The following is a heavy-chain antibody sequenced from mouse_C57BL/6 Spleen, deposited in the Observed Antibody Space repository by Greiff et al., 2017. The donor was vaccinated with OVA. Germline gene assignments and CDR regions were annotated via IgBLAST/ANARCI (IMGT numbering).Heavy chain of an antibody. CDR3: ARSRYGNYIYYAMDY. J-gene: IGHJ4*01. Sequence: VQLQQSGAELVRPGTSVKVSCKASGYAFTNYLIEWVKQRPGQGLEWIGVINPGSGGTNYNEKFKGKATLTADKSSSTAYMQLSSLTSEDSAVYFCARSRYGNYIYYAMDYWGQGTSVTVSS. CDR2: INPGSGGT. D-gene: IGHD2-1*01. V-gene: IGHV1-54*01. CDR1: GYAFTNYL.